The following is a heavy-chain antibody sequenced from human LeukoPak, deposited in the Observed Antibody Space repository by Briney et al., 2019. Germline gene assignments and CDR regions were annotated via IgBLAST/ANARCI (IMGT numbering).Heavy chain of an antibody. CDR3: ARHSGHDSRFDY. CDR2: IYYSGST. Sequence: SETLSLTCTVSGGSISSYYWSWIRQPPGKGLEWIGYIYYSGSTNYKPSLRSRVTISLDKSKNQFSVKLSSVTAADTAVYYCARHSGHDSRFDYWGQGTLVTVSS. V-gene: IGHV4-59*08. J-gene: IGHJ4*02. CDR1: GGSISSYY. D-gene: IGHD5-12*01.